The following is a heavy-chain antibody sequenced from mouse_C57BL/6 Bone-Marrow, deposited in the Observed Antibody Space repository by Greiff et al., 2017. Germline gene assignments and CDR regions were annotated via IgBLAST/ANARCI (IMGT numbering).Heavy chain of an antibody. D-gene: IGHD2-3*01. Sequence: EVKVVESGAELVRPGASVKLSCTASGFNIKDDYIHWVKQRPEQGLEGIGWIDPEIGDTEYASKFQGKATITTDTASNTAYPQLSSLTSEDTAVYYCSSFDGNYFYYGGQGTPLTVAS. J-gene: IGHJ2*01. CDR2: IDPEIGDT. CDR3: SSFDGNYFYY. V-gene: IGHV14-4*01. CDR1: GFNIKDDY.